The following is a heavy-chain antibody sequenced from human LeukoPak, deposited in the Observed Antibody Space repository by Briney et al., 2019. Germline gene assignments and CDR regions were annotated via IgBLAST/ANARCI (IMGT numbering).Heavy chain of an antibody. CDR3: VRQAVSGDSGIAY. V-gene: IGHV3-74*01. J-gene: IGHJ4*02. CDR1: GFTFSNYW. D-gene: IGHD4-17*01. Sequence: GGSLRLSCAASGFTFSNYWMHWVRQAPGRGLEWVSRINPDGSSSNYADSVKGRFTMSRDNAKSMVYLQMDGLRAEDTAVFSCVRQAVSGDSGIAYWGRGVLVTVSS. CDR2: INPDGSSS.